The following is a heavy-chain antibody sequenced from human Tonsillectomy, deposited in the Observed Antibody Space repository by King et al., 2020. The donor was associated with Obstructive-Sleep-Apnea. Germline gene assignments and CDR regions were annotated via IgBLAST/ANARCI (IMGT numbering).Heavy chain of an antibody. J-gene: IGHJ6*02. CDR2: IYYNGST. V-gene: IGHV4-31*03. Sequence: PLQESSPGLVKPSQTLSLTCTVSGGSITSIGYYWNWIRQHPGKGLEWIGYIYYNGSTNYNPSLKSRVIISIDTSKSQLSLKLRSVTAADTAVYYWGRDLRVPTRFSSGDPYYYYGLDVWGQGTTVTVSS. CDR3: GRDLRVPTRFSSGDPYYYYGLDV. D-gene: IGHD1-26*01. CDR1: GGSITSIGYY.